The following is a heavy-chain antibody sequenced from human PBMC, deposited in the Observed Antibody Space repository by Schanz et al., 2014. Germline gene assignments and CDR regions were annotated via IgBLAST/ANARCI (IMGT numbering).Heavy chain of an antibody. Sequence: IQLVESGGGVVQPGTSLRLSCTISGFSFSRYGMHWVRQAPGKGLEWLSYISRDGTTSYYADSVKGRFTVSRDNSENTLYLQMNSLRAEDTAIYYCTKPPPAYTSTWYTYYFDYWGQGTLVTVSS. J-gene: IGHJ4*02. V-gene: IGHV3-48*01. CDR2: ISRDGTTS. CDR3: TKPPPAYTSTWYTYYFDY. D-gene: IGHD6-13*01. CDR1: GFSFSRYG.